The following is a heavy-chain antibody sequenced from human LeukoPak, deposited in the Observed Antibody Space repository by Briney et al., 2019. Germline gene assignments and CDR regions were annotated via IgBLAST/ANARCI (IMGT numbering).Heavy chain of an antibody. V-gene: IGHV4-4*07. J-gene: IGHJ4*02. Sequence: PSETLSLTCTVSGGSISSYYWSWIRLPAGKGLEWIGRIYTTGITNYNPSLKSRVTMSVDTSKNQFSLKLTSVTAADTAVYYCARDGYYYDSSGYYFWGQGTLVTVSS. CDR3: ARDGYYYDSSGYYF. CDR1: GGSISSYY. CDR2: IYTTGIT. D-gene: IGHD3-22*01.